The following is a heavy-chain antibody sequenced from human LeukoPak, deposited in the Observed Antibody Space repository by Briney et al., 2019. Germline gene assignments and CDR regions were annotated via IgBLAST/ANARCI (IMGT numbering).Heavy chain of an antibody. Sequence: ASVKVSCKASGCTFTGYYMHWVRQAPGQGLEWMGWINPNSGGTNYAQKFQGRVTMTRDTSISTAYMELSRLRSDDTAVYYCARVHCSGGSCYFDYWGQGTLVTVSS. D-gene: IGHD2-15*01. V-gene: IGHV1-2*02. J-gene: IGHJ4*02. CDR3: ARVHCSGGSCYFDY. CDR2: INPNSGGT. CDR1: GCTFTGYY.